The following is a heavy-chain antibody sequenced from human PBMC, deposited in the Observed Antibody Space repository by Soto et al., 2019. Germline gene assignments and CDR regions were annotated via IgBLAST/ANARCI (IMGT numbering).Heavy chain of an antibody. D-gene: IGHD3-22*01. Sequence: EVQLVESGGGLVQPGGSLRLSCAASGFTFSSYWMSWVRQAPGKGLEWVANIKQDGSEKYYVDSVKGRFTISRDNAKNSLYLQMNSLRAEDTAVYYCARALSRDYYDSSGYCDYWGQGTLVTVSS. J-gene: IGHJ4*02. V-gene: IGHV3-7*01. CDR3: ARALSRDYYDSSGYCDY. CDR1: GFTFSSYW. CDR2: IKQDGSEK.